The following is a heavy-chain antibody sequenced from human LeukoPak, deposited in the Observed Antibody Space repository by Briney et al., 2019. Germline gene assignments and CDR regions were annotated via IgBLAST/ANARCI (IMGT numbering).Heavy chain of an antibody. CDR3: ARDNRDYRSIYYYMDV. V-gene: IGHV4-31*03. D-gene: IGHD4-11*01. CDR1: GGSINSGGSY. J-gene: IGHJ6*03. CDR2: IYYSWSS. Sequence: SQTLSLTCTVSGGSINSGGSYWSWIRQHPGKGLEWIGCIYYSWSSYYNPSLKSRVTLSLDTSKNQFSLKLSSVTAADTAVYYCARDNRDYRSIYYYMDVWGKGTTVTVSS.